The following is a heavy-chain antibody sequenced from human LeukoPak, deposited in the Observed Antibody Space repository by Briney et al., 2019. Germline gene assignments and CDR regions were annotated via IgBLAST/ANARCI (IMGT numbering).Heavy chain of an antibody. D-gene: IGHD3-9*01. CDR3: ARVPPYYDILTGSGLYYFDY. J-gene: IGHJ4*02. CDR1: GFTFSSYG. CDR2: ISGSGSGT. V-gene: IGHV3-23*01. Sequence: GGSLRLSCAASGFTFSSYGMSWVRHAPGRGLEWVSGISGSGSGTYYADFVRGPFTISRDNSKNTLHLQMNSLRADDTAVYYCARVPPYYDILTGSGLYYFDYWGQGTLVSVSS.